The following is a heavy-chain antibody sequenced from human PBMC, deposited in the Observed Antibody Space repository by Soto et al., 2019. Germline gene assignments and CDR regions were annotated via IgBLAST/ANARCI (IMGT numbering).Heavy chain of an antibody. Sequence: QVQVVQSGAEVKKPGASVKVSCKASGYTFTNYGISWVRQAPGQGLEWMGWISVYNGNTKYQQKFQGRVTLTTDTSTSTAYMELRSLRSDDTAVYYCARAPSQWELLSGWFDPWGQGTLVTVSS. V-gene: IGHV1-18*01. CDR1: GYTFTNYG. D-gene: IGHD1-26*01. CDR2: ISVYNGNT. J-gene: IGHJ5*02. CDR3: ARAPSQWELLSGWFDP.